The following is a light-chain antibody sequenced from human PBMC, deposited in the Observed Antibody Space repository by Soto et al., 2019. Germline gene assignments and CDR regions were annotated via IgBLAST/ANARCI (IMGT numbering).Light chain of an antibody. CDR1: QSVLYSSNNMNY. V-gene: IGKV4-1*01. CDR3: QQYYSIPQT. J-gene: IGKJ2*01. CDR2: WAS. Sequence: DIVMTQSPDSLAVSLGERATINCKSSQSVLYSSNNMNYLAWYQQKPGQPPKLLIYWASTRESGVPDRFSGSGSGTDFTLTISSLQAEDVAVYYCQQYYSIPQTFGQGTKLEIK.